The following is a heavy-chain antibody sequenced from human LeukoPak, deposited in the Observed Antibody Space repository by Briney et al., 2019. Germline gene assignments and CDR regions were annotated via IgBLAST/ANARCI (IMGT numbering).Heavy chain of an antibody. Sequence: EASVKVSCKASGYTFTGYYMHWVRQAPGQGLEWMGWINPNSGGTNYAQKFQGRVTMTRDTSISTAYMELSRLRSDDTAVYYCARDKYCSGGSCYNWFDPWGQGTLVTVSS. D-gene: IGHD2-15*01. J-gene: IGHJ5*02. V-gene: IGHV1-2*02. CDR2: INPNSGGT. CDR1: GYTFTGYY. CDR3: ARDKYCSGGSCYNWFDP.